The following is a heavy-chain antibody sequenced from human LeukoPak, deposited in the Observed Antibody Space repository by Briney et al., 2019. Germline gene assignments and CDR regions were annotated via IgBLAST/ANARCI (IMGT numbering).Heavy chain of an antibody. CDR1: GFTFSSYW. CDR2: ISSDGSGT. J-gene: IGHJ4*02. CDR3: ARANHPTYYDSSGYYQDY. D-gene: IGHD3-22*01. Sequence: GGSLRLSCAASGFTFSSYWMHWVRQARGKGLVWVSRISSDGSGTSYADSVKGRFTISRDNAKNTLYLQMNSLRAEDTGVYYCARANHPTYYDSSGYYQDYWGQGTLVTVSS. V-gene: IGHV3-74*01.